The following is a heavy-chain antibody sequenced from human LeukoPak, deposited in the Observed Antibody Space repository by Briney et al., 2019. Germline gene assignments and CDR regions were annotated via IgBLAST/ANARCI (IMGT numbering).Heavy chain of an antibody. CDR1: GGSISSGSYY. D-gene: IGHD5-12*01. CDR2: INHSGST. CDR3: ARQRRGYSGYDFDVGMYYFGY. V-gene: IGHV4-61*01. Sequence: SQTLSLTCTVSGGSISSGSYYWSWIRQPPGKGLEWIGEINHSGSTNYNPSLKSRVTISVDTSKNQFSLKLSSVTAADTAVYYCARQRRGYSGYDFDVGMYYFGYWGQGTLVTVSS. J-gene: IGHJ4*02.